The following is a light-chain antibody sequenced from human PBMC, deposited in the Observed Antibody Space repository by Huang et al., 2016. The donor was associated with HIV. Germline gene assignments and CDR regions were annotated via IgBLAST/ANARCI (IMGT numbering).Light chain of an antibody. CDR3: QQYNNWPPYT. CDR2: GAS. Sequence: EIVMTQSPATLSVSPGERAILSCRASQSVRSSLAWYQHKPGQAPRLLIYGASTRATGIPARFSGSGSGTEFTLTISSLQSEDFAVYYCQQYNNWPPYTFGQGTNLEIK. V-gene: IGKV3-15*01. J-gene: IGKJ2*01. CDR1: QSVRSS.